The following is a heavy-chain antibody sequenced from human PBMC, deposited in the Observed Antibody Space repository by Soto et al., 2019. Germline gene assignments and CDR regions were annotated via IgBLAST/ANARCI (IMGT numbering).Heavy chain of an antibody. J-gene: IGHJ4*02. CDR3: ARGRFDILTRYYIHY. CDR2: IYYSGTT. V-gene: IGHV4-59*01. D-gene: IGHD3-9*01. Sequence: SETLSLTCTVSGGSISSYYWSWIRQPPGQGLEWIGYIYYSGTTNYNPSLKSRVTISVDTSKNQFSLKLSSVTAADTAVYYCARGRFDILTRYYIHYLGQGTLVTVSS. CDR1: GGSISSYY.